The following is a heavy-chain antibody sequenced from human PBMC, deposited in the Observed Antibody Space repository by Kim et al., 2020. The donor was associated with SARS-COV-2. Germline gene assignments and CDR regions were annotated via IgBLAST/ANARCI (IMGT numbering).Heavy chain of an antibody. CDR2: IKQDGSEK. V-gene: IGHV3-7*01. Sequence: GGSLRLSCAASGFTFSSYWMSWVRQAPGKGLEWVANIKQDGSEKYYVDSVKGRFTISRDNAKNSLYLQMNSLRAEDTAVYYCARDYGRGIVVYYYMDVWGKGTTVTVSS. CDR1: GFTFSSYW. CDR3: ARDYGRGIVVYYYMDV. J-gene: IGHJ6*03. D-gene: IGHD2-15*01.